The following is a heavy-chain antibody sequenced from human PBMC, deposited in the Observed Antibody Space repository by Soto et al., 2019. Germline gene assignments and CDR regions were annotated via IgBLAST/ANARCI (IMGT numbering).Heavy chain of an antibody. Sequence: GGSLRLSCAASGFTFSSYSMNWVRQAPGKGLEWVSSISSSSSYIYYADSVKGRFTISRDNAKNSLYLQMNSLRAEDTAVYYCARDSYYYDSSGYDYDAFDIWGQGTMVTVS. CDR1: GFTFSSYS. CDR2: ISSSSSYI. CDR3: ARDSYYYDSSGYDYDAFDI. D-gene: IGHD3-22*01. J-gene: IGHJ3*02. V-gene: IGHV3-21*01.